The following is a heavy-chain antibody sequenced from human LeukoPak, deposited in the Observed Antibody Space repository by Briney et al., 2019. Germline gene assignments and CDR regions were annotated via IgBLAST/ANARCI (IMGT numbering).Heavy chain of an antibody. Sequence: GRSLRLSCAASGFTFSSYAMHWVRQAPGKGLEWVAVISYDGSNKYYADSVKGRFTISRDNSKNTLYLQMNSLRAEDTAVYYCARDKIYADYWGQGTLVTVSS. V-gene: IGHV3-30-3*01. CDR3: ARDKIYADY. CDR2: ISYDGSNK. J-gene: IGHJ4*02. CDR1: GFTFSSYA. D-gene: IGHD2/OR15-2a*01.